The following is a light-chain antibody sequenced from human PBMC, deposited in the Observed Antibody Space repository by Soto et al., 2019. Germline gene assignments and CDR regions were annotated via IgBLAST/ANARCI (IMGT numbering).Light chain of an antibody. CDR2: EVN. V-gene: IGLV2-14*01. CDR1: SSDVGAYNY. Sequence: QSVLTQPASVSGSPGQSITISCTGTSSDVGAYNYVSWYQQHPGKAPKLMISEVNNRPSGVSNRFSGSKSGNTASLTISGLQAEDEADYYCSSYTTGSTLAFGGGTKVTVL. CDR3: SSYTTGSTLA. J-gene: IGLJ2*01.